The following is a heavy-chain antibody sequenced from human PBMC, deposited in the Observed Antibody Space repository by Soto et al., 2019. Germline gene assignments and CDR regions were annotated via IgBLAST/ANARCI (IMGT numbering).Heavy chain of an antibody. D-gene: IGHD3-16*01. Sequence: GASVKVSCKASGGTFSSYAISWVRQAPGQGPEWMGGIIPIFGTANYAQKFQGRVTITADESTSTAYMELSSLRSEDTAGYYCARGGRTQRGGSARSRIQLWGQGTLVTVSS. CDR2: IIPIFGTA. CDR3: ARGGRTQRGGSARSRIQL. J-gene: IGHJ1*01. CDR1: GGTFSSYA. V-gene: IGHV1-69*13.